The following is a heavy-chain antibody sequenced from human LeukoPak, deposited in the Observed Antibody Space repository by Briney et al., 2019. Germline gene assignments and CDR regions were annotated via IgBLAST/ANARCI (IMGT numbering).Heavy chain of an antibody. J-gene: IGHJ6*03. V-gene: IGHV4-34*01. CDR3: ARGLSSSRRTYYYYYMDV. Sequence: SETLSLTCAVYGGSFSGYYWSWIRQPPGKGQEWIGEINHSGSTNYNPSLKSRVTISVDTSKNQFSLKLSSVTAADTAVYYCARGLSSSRRTYYYYYMDVWGKGTTVTVSS. CDR2: INHSGST. D-gene: IGHD6-13*01. CDR1: GGSFSGYY.